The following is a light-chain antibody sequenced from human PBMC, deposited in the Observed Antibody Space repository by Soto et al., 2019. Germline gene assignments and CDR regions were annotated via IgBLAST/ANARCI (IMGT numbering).Light chain of an antibody. Sequence: EIVLTQSPATLSLSPGERATLSCRASQSVSTNLAWYQQKPGQTPRLLIYDASKRATGIPARFSGSGSGTDFTLTISSLEPEDFAVYYCQQRTSVLTFVGGTRVEIK. CDR3: QQRTSVLT. J-gene: IGKJ4*01. V-gene: IGKV3-11*01. CDR2: DAS. CDR1: QSVSTN.